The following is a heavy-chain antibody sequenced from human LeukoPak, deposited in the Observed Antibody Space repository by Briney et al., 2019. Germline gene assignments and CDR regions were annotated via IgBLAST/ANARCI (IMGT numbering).Heavy chain of an antibody. CDR2: ISGSGGST. J-gene: IGHJ4*02. CDR3: AKGGNTAMVKGSSGY. V-gene: IGHV3-23*01. Sequence: GGSLRLSCAASGFTFSSYALSWVRQAPGKGLEWVSAISGSGGSTYYADSVKGRFTISRDNSKNTLYLQMNSLRAEDTAVYYCAKGGNTAMVKGSSGYWGQGTLVTVSS. CDR1: GFTFSSYA. D-gene: IGHD5-18*01.